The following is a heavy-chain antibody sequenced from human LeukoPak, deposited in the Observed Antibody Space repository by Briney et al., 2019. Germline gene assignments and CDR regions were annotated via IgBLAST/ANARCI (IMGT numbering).Heavy chain of an antibody. J-gene: IGHJ4*02. CDR1: GFTFSSYA. CDR2: ISTSGGST. Sequence: GGSLRLSCAASGFTFSSYAMSWVRQAPGKGLEWVSAISTSGGSTYYADSVKGRFTISRDNSKNALYLQMNSLSAEDTAVYYCAKRASPPYYFDYWGQGTLVTVSS. CDR3: AKRASPPYYFDY. V-gene: IGHV3-23*01.